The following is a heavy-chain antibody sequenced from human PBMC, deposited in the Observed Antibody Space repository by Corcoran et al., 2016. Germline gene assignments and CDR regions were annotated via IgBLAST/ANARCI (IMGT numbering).Heavy chain of an antibody. CDR1: GFAFSTYW. J-gene: IGHJ3*01. V-gene: IGHV3-74*03. Sequence: EVQLVESGGDLVQPGGSLRLSCAASGFAFSTYWMHWVRQVPGKGLMWVSRITGDGSDTTYADSVKGRFTISRDNAENTLYLQMDSLRAEDRAVYYCARGGGWSSGRFRAFGFWGQGTMVTVSS. D-gene: IGHD6-25*01. CDR3: ARGGGWSSGRFRAFGF. CDR2: ITGDGSDT.